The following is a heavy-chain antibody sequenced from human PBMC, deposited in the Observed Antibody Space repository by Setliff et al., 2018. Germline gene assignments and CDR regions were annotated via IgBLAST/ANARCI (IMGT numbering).Heavy chain of an antibody. Sequence: GSLSLSCAASGFTFRSYWMSWVRQAPGKGLEWISSISSSSIYIAYADSVKGRFTISRDNARYSLFLQMNSLKTEDTAVYYCAIGEVVYALGYYYMDVWGKGTTVTVSS. V-gene: IGHV3-21*03. CDR2: ISSSSIYI. D-gene: IGHD2-8*02. CDR3: AIGEVVYALGYYYMDV. J-gene: IGHJ6*03. CDR1: GFTFRSYW.